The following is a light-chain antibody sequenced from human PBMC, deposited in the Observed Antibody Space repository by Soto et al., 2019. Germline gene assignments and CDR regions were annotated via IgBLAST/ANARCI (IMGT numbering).Light chain of an antibody. CDR2: GAS. J-gene: IGKJ1*01. Sequence: EIGLTQSPGTLSLSPGESATLSCRSSQYVSVRFLAWYQQKPGQAPRPLIYGASDRATGIPDRFTGSGSGTDFTLTINRLEPEDFEVYFCQQYGSSPQTFGQGPRWIS. CDR3: QQYGSSPQT. V-gene: IGKV3-20*01. CDR1: QYVSVRF.